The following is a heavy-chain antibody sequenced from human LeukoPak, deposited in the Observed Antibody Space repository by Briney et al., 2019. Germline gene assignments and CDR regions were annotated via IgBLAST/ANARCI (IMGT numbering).Heavy chain of an antibody. CDR1: GGSISSGSYY. CDR3: AREYYDSSGYYYVGWFDP. CDR2: IYTSGST. Sequence: PSETLSLTCTVSGGSISSGSYYWSCIRQPAGKGLECIGRIYTSGSTNYNPSLKSRVTMSVDTSKNQFSLKLSSVTAADTAVYYCAREYYDSSGYYYVGWFDPWGQGTLVTVSS. D-gene: IGHD3-22*01. J-gene: IGHJ5*02. V-gene: IGHV4-61*02.